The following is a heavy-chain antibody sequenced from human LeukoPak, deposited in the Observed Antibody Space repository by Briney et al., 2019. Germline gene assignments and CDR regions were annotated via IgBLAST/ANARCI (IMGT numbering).Heavy chain of an antibody. J-gene: IGHJ4*02. D-gene: IGHD2-2*01. V-gene: IGHV1-2*02. CDR1: GYTFTGYY. Sequence: GASVKVSCKASGYTFTGYYMHWVRQAPGQGLEWMGWINPNSGGTNYAQKFQGRVTMTRDTSISTAYMELSRLRSDDTAVYYCAREIIVVVPAAAREIDYRGQGTLVTVSS. CDR2: INPNSGGT. CDR3: AREIIVVVPAAAREIDY.